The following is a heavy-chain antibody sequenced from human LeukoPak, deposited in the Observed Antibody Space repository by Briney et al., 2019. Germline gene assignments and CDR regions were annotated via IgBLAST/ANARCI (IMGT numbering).Heavy chain of an antibody. V-gene: IGHV4-39*07. CDR1: GGSISSSSHY. CDR3: ATTTIRLGY. CDR2: ISSGST. D-gene: IGHD1-26*01. J-gene: IGHJ4*02. Sequence: ETLSLTCTVSGGSISSSSHYWGWIRQPPGKGLEWIGSISSGSTYYNPSLKSRVTISVDTSNNQFSLKLSSVTAADTAVYYCATTTIRLGYWGQGTLVTVSS.